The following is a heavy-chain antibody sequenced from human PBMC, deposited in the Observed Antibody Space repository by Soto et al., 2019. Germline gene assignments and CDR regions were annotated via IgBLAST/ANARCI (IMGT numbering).Heavy chain of an antibody. CDR1: GFTFTSSA. CDR2: IVVGSGHT. CDR3: AAVPDILTGYPYYYYSMDV. Sequence: SVKVSCKASGFTFTSSAVQWVRQARGQRLEWIGWIVVGSGHTNYAQKFQERVTITRDMSTSTAYMELSSLRSEDTAVYYCAAVPDILTGYPYYYYSMDVWGQGITVTVS. D-gene: IGHD3-9*01. V-gene: IGHV1-58*01. J-gene: IGHJ6*02.